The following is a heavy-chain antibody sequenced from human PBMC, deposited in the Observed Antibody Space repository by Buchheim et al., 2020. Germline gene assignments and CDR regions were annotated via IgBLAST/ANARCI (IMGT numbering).Heavy chain of an antibody. CDR3: ARLSGLKALDH. CDR1: SASISGYY. Sequence: QVQLQESGPGLVKSSETLSLTCTVSSASISGYYWNWIRRPPGKGLEWIGYVYSTGSTNYNPSFKSRVSISLDTSKNQFSLTLKSVSAADTAVYYCARLSGLKALDHWGSGTL. J-gene: IGHJ5*02. V-gene: IGHV4-59*08. CDR2: VYSTGST.